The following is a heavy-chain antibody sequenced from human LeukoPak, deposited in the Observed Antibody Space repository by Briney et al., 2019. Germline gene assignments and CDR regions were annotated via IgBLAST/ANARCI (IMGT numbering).Heavy chain of an antibody. D-gene: IGHD3-9*01. CDR1: GFTFSDYA. Sequence: GGPLRLSCAASGFTFSDYALHWVRQAPGKGLEWVAVISYDGSNKYYADSVKGRFTISRDNSKNTLYLQMNSLRAEDTAVYYCAISGRDILTGYFSYWGQGTLVTVSS. J-gene: IGHJ4*02. CDR2: ISYDGSNK. CDR3: AISGRDILTGYFSY. V-gene: IGHV3-30-3*01.